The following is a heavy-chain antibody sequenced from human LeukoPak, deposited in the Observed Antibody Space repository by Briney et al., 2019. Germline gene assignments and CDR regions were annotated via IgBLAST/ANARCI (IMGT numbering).Heavy chain of an antibody. Sequence: PSETLSLTCSVGGDYINNGGHYWSWIRQLPGKALEYIGYISHRGSTYYNPSLKSRLTISVDGSRNQFSLKLRSVTAADTAVYYCARSEDSGSYFSFDYWGQGTLVTVSS. D-gene: IGHD1-26*01. J-gene: IGHJ4*02. CDR1: GDYINNGGHY. V-gene: IGHV4-30-2*01. CDR3: ARSEDSGSYFSFDY. CDR2: ISHRGST.